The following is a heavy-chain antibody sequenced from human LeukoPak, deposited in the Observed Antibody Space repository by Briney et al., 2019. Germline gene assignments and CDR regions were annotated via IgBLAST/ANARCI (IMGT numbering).Heavy chain of an antibody. Sequence: ASVKVSCKASGYTFSSYAISWVRQAPGQGLEWMGWISAYNGNTNYAQKLQGRVTMTTDTSTSTAYMELRSLRSDDTAVYYCARVSSTMVRGVTNYWGQGTLVTVSS. V-gene: IGHV1-18*01. CDR1: GYTFSSYA. CDR2: ISAYNGNT. CDR3: ARVSSTMVRGVTNY. D-gene: IGHD3-10*01. J-gene: IGHJ4*02.